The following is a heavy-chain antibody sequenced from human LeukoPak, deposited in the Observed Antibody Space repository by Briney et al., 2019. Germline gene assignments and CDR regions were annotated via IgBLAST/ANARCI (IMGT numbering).Heavy chain of an antibody. Sequence: PSETLSLTCTVSGGSISSGGYYWSWIRQHPGKGLGWIGYIYYSGSTYYNPSLKSRVTISVDTSKNQFSLKLSSVTAADTAVYYCARVAGEYYYYYMDVWGKGTTVTVSS. V-gene: IGHV4-31*03. J-gene: IGHJ6*03. CDR3: ARVAGEYYYYYMDV. CDR2: IYYSGST. D-gene: IGHD7-27*01. CDR1: GGSISSGGYY.